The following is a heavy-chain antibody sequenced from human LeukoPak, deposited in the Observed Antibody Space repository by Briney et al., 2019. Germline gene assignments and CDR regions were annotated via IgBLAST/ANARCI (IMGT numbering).Heavy chain of an antibody. CDR3: ARDGPSRSLYL. CDR2: IIPILGIA. J-gene: IGHJ4*02. CDR1: GGTFSSYA. V-gene: IGHV1-69*04. Sequence: SVKVSRKASGGTFSSYAISWVRQAPGQGLEWMGRIIPILGIANYAQKFQGRVTITADKSTSTAYMDLSSLRSGDTAVYYCARDGPSRSLYLWGQGTLVTVSS. D-gene: IGHD2-2*02.